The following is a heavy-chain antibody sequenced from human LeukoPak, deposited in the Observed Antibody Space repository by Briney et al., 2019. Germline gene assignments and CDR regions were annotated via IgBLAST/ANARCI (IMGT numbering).Heavy chain of an antibody. V-gene: IGHV4-34*01. D-gene: IGHD3-10*01. CDR3: ARERVGGYYGSGSYYGETTYSFDY. CDR1: GGSFSGYY. J-gene: IGHJ4*02. Sequence: SETLSLTCAVYGGSFSGYYWSWVRQPPGQGREWIGEINHIVSTNNNPSLKSRVTISVDTSKNQFSLKLNSVPAADTAVYYCARERVGGYYGSGSYYGETTYSFDYWGQGTLVTVSS. CDR2: INHIVST.